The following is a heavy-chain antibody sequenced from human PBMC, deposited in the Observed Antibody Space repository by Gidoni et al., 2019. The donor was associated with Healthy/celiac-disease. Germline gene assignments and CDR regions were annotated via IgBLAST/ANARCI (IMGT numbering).Heavy chain of an antibody. V-gene: IGHV3-64D*06. J-gene: IGHJ4*02. CDR2: ISSNGGST. D-gene: IGHD3-10*01. CDR1: GFTFSSYA. CDR3: VKDRLSWFGVCDY. Sequence: EVQLVESGGGLVQPGGSLRLSCSASGFTFSSYAMHWVRQAPGKGLDYVSAISSNGGSTYYADSVKGRFTISRDNSKNTLYLQMTTLTAEDTAVYYCVKDRLSWFGVCDYWGQGILLTVSS.